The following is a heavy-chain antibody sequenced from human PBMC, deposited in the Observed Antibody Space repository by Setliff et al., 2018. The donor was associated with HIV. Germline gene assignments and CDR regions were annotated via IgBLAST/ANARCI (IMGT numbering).Heavy chain of an antibody. Sequence: GGSLRLSCVASGFAFSKYWMHWVRQAPGKGLVWVSHINGDGSTSSHADSVKGRFTISRDNTKNTLFLQMNSLRAEDTAMYYCATGVKGTGTFDIWGQGTMVTVSS. CDR1: GFAFSKYW. CDR3: ATGVKGTGTFDI. V-gene: IGHV3-74*01. CDR2: INGDGSTS. J-gene: IGHJ3*02. D-gene: IGHD3-10*01.